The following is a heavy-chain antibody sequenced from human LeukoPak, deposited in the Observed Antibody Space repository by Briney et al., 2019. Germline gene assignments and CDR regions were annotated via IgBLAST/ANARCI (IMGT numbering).Heavy chain of an antibody. J-gene: IGHJ4*02. V-gene: IGHV3-30*18. CDR1: GFSFSNYG. D-gene: IGHD4-17*01. Sequence: PGRSLRLSCAASGFSFSNYGMHCVRQAPGKGLEWVSVISYNGGKTDYADSVKGRFTISRDNSNNTLYLQLNSLRPEDTAVYYCAKPRPPWATVTPFDYWGQGTLVTVSS. CDR2: ISYNGGKT. CDR3: AKPRPPWATVTPFDY.